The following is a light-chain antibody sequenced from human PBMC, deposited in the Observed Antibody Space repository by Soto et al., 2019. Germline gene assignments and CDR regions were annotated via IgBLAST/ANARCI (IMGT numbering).Light chain of an antibody. CDR3: QQYSSSPWT. Sequence: EIVLTQSPGTLSLSPGERAALSCRANQSVSSRYLAWYQQKPGQAPRLLIYGASNRATGIPDRFSGSGSGTDFTLSISRLEPEDFALYFCQQYSSSPWTFGQGTRWISN. V-gene: IGKV3-20*01. J-gene: IGKJ1*01. CDR1: QSVSSRY. CDR2: GAS.